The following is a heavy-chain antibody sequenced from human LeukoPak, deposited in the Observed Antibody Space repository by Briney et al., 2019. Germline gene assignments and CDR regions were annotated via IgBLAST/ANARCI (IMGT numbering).Heavy chain of an antibody. CDR1: GFIFNSYA. Sequence: GGSLRLSRAASGFIFNSYAMSWVRQPPGKGLEWVSGISGGSDNTDYADSVKGRFTISRDISKSTLFLQMNSLRAEDTAVYYCASSLLPRLWGQGTLVTVSS. J-gene: IGHJ4*02. CDR2: ISGGSDNT. V-gene: IGHV3-23*01. D-gene: IGHD3-10*01. CDR3: ASSLLPRL.